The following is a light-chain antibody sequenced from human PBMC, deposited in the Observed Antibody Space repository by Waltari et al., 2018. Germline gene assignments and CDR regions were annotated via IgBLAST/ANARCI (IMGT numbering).Light chain of an antibody. CDR1: VLGRKY. V-gene: IGLV3-27*01. CDR3: YAATDNNRV. J-gene: IGLJ3*02. Sequence: SYELTQPSSVSVSPGQTARITCSGDVLGRKYARWFQQKPGQAHVLVIYTDSERPSGIPERFSGSSSGTTVTLTINGAQVEDEADYYCYAATDNNRVFGGGTKLIVL. CDR2: TDS.